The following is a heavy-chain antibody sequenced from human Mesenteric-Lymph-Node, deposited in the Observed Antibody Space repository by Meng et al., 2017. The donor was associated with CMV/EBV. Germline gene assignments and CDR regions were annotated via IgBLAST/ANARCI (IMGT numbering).Heavy chain of an antibody. J-gene: IGHJ4*02. Sequence: GESLKISCAASGFTFSGYGMHWVRQAPGKGLEWVAFIRYDGGNKYYADSVKGRFTISRDNSKNTLYLQMNSLITEDTAVYYCAKRSSSWYNDYFDYWGQGTLVTVSS. D-gene: IGHD6-13*01. V-gene: IGHV3-30*02. CDR1: GFTFSGYG. CDR2: IRYDGGNK. CDR3: AKRSSSWYNDYFDY.